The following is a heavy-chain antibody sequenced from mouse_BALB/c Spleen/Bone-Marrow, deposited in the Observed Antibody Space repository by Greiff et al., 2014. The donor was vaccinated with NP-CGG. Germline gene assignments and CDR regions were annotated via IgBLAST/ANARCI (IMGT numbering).Heavy chain of an antibody. J-gene: IGHJ3*01. Sequence: VQLQQSGPGLVAPSQSLSITCTVSGFSLTRYGVHWVRQPPGKGLEWLGAIWAGGSTNYNSALMSRLSITKDNSKSQVFLEMDSLQTDDTAMYYCARVFTTATWGFAYWGQGTLVTVYA. CDR2: IWAGGST. D-gene: IGHD1-2*01. CDR3: ARVFTTATWGFAY. CDR1: GFSLTRYG. V-gene: IGHV2-9*02.